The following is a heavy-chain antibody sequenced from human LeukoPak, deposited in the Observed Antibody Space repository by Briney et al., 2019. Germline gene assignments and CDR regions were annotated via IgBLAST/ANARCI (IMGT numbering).Heavy chain of an antibody. V-gene: IGHV3-21*01. D-gene: IGHD1/OR15-1a*01. CDR2: ISSSSSYI. CDR1: GFSFRDYT. CDR3: AKDSPSRTATTEVPVDY. J-gene: IGHJ4*02. Sequence: GGSLRLSCAASGFSFRDYTMNWVRQAPGKGLEWVASISSSSSYIYFANSVRGRFSVSRDNAKNSLYLQMNSLRAEDTAVYYCAKDSPSRTATTEVPVDYWGQGTLVTVSS.